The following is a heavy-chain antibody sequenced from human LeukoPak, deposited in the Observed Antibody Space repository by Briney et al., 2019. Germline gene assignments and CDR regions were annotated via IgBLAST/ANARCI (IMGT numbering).Heavy chain of an antibody. Sequence: SETLSLTCAVYGGSFSGYYWSWIRQPPRKGLEWIGEINHSGSTNYNPSLKSRVTISVDTSKNQFSLKLSSVTAADTAVYYCARGLISSIAARKGTLDYWGQGTLVTVSS. CDR3: ARGLISSIAARKGTLDY. V-gene: IGHV4-34*01. J-gene: IGHJ4*02. D-gene: IGHD6-6*01. CDR1: GGSFSGYY. CDR2: INHSGST.